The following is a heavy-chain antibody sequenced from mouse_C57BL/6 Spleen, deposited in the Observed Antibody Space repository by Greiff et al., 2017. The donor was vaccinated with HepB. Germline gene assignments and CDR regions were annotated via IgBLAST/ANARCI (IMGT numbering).Heavy chain of an antibody. CDR2: IDPSDSYT. Sequence: QVQLQQPGAELVMPGASVKLSCKASGYTFTSYWMHWVKQRPGQGLEWIGEIDPSDSYTNYNQKFKGKSTLTVDKSSSTAYMQLSSLTSEDSAVYYCASTVGQDFDDWGTGTTVTVSS. CDR1: GYTFTSYW. CDR3: ASTVGQDFDD. V-gene: IGHV1-69*01. D-gene: IGHD1-1*01. J-gene: IGHJ1*03.